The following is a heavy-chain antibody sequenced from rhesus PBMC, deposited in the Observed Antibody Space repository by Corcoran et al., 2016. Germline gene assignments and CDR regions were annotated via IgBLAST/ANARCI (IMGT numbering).Heavy chain of an antibody. CDR1: GFTFSNYA. D-gene: IGHD2-15*01. J-gene: IGHJ4*01. Sequence: EVQLVESGGGLAKPGGSLRLSCAASGFTFSNYAMHWVRQAPGKGLGWVADISSVGGPYSTGSVNGRFTISRDNSGNTLSLQLSSLGAEDTAVYYCAKIGVVNIGYFDYWGQGVLVTVSS. CDR3: AKIGVVNIGYFDY. V-gene: IGHV3-103*01. CDR2: ISSVGGP.